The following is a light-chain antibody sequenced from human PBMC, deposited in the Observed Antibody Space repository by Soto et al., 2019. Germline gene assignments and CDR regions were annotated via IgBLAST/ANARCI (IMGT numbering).Light chain of an antibody. J-gene: IGKJ2*01. CDR1: QSVSSSH. CDR3: QQYGGSPLYT. V-gene: IGKV3-20*01. Sequence: DIVLTQSPGTLSLSPGEGATLSCRASQSVSSSHLAWYQQKPGQAPRLVIYGASSRATGIPDRFRGSGSGTDFTLTISSLEPEDVAVYYCQQYGGSPLYTFGQGTTLVIK. CDR2: GAS.